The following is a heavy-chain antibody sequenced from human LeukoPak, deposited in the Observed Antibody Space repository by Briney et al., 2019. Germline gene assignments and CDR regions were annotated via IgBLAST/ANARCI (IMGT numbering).Heavy chain of an antibody. J-gene: IGHJ1*01. D-gene: IGHD2-15*01. CDR2: ISAYNGNT. Sequence: ASVKVSCKASGYTFTSYGISWVRQAPGQGLEWMGWISAYNGNTIYAQKLQGRVTMTTDTSTSTAYMELRSLRSDDTAVYYCARVGGGGTCYLYFQHWGQGTLVTVSS. CDR3: ARVGGGGTCYLYFQH. V-gene: IGHV1-18*01. CDR1: GYTFTSYG.